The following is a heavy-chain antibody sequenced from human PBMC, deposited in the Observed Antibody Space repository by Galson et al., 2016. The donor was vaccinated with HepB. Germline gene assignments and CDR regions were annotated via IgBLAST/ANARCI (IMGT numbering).Heavy chain of an antibody. CDR3: ASGYSYGYFYY. Sequence: SLRLSCAASGFTFSSYSMNWVRQAPGKGLEWVSSISSSSSYIYYADSVKGRFTISRDNAKNSLYLQMNSLRAEDTAVYYCASGYSYGYFYYWGQGPCSPSPQ. V-gene: IGHV3-21*01. CDR1: GFTFSSYS. D-gene: IGHD5-18*01. CDR2: ISSSSSYI. J-gene: IGHJ4*02.